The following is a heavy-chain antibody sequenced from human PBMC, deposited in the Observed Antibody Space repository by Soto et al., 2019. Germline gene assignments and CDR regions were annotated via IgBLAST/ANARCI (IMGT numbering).Heavy chain of an antibody. CDR2: IKQDGSEK. V-gene: IGHV3-7*03. CDR1: GFTFSSYW. CDR3: ARGPSGARVNTKY. Sequence: GGSLRLSCAASGFTFSSYWMSWVRQAPGKGLEWVANIKQDGSEKYYVDSVKGRFTISRDNAKNSLYLQMNSLRAEDTAVYYCARGPSGARVNTKYWGQGTLVIVSS. J-gene: IGHJ4*02. D-gene: IGHD4-17*01.